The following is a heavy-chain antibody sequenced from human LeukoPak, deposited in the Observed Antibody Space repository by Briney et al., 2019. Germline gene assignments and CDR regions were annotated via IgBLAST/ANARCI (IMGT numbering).Heavy chain of an antibody. CDR2: INTNTGNP. CDR3: ARDLSPTTVTSFGIDY. V-gene: IGHV7-4-1*02. J-gene: IGHJ4*02. D-gene: IGHD4-17*01. CDR1: GYTFTSYG. Sequence: GASVKVSCKASGYTFTSYGISWVRQAPGQGLEWMGWINTNTGNPTYAQGFTGRFVFSLDTSVSTAYLQISSLKAEDTAVYYCARDLSPTTVTSFGIDYWGQGTLVTVSS.